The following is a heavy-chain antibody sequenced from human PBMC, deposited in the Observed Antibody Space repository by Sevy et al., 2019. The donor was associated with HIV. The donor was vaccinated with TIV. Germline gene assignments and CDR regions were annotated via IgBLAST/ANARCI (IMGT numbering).Heavy chain of an antibody. J-gene: IGHJ4*02. D-gene: IGHD3-10*01. V-gene: IGHV3-11*06. CDR2: ISSSSSYT. Sequence: GGSLRLSCAASGFTFSDYYMSWIRQAPGKGLEWVSYISSSSSYTNYPDSVKGRFTISRDNAKNSLYLQMNSLRAEDTAVYYCARDNGFGELLPPPYFDYWGQGTLVTVSS. CDR3: ARDNGFGELLPPPYFDY. CDR1: GFTFSDYY.